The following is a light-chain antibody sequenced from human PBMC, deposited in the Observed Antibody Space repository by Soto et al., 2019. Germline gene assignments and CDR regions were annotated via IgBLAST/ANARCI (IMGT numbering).Light chain of an antibody. Sequence: EIVLTQSPGTLSLSPGERATLSSRACQSFSSSYLAWYQQKPGQAPRLLIYGASSRATVIPDRFSGSGSGTDFTLTISRLEPEDFAVYYCQQYGSPWTFGQGTKVDIK. CDR3: QQYGSPWT. J-gene: IGKJ1*01. V-gene: IGKV3-20*01. CDR2: GAS. CDR1: QSFSSSY.